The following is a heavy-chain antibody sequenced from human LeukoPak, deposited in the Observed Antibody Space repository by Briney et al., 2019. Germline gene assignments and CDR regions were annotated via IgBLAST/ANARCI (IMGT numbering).Heavy chain of an antibody. Sequence: GGTLRLSCAASGFTFSSYGMSWVRQAPGKGLEWVSAISGSGGSTYYADSVKGRFTISRDNSKNTLYLQMNSLRAEDAAVYYCARDLSGVTGYTYGRGIDYWGQGTLVTVSS. V-gene: IGHV3-23*01. CDR2: ISGSGGST. J-gene: IGHJ4*02. CDR3: ARDLSGVTGYTYGRGIDY. CDR1: GFTFSSYG. D-gene: IGHD5-18*01.